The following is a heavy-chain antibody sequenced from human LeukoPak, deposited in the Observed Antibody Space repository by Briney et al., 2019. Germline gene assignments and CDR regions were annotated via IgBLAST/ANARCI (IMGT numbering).Heavy chain of an antibody. D-gene: IGHD5-24*01. Sequence: GGPLRLYCAASGFTFSSYGMHWFRQAPGKGLDWVAVIWYDGSNKYYADSVKGRFTISRDNSKNTLYLQMNSLRAEDTAVYYCARVGVVGDGYNLDYWGQGTLVTVSS. J-gene: IGHJ4*02. CDR1: GFTFSSYG. CDR2: IWYDGSNK. CDR3: ARVGVVGDGYNLDY. V-gene: IGHV3-33*01.